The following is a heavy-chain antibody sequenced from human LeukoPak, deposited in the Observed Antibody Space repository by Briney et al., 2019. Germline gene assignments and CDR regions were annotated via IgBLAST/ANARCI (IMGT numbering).Heavy chain of an antibody. D-gene: IGHD3-22*01. J-gene: IGHJ3*01. CDR1: GGSISSYY. V-gene: IGHV4-4*07. CDR2: IYTSGST. Sequence: SETLSLTCTVSGGSISSYYWSLSRQPAGKGLEWIGRIYTSGSTNYNPSLKSRVTMSVDTSKNQFSLKLSSVTAADTAVYYCARKGNIGDYYDSGGYSNDAFDLWGQGTMVTVSS. CDR3: ARKGNIGDYYDSGGYSNDAFDL.